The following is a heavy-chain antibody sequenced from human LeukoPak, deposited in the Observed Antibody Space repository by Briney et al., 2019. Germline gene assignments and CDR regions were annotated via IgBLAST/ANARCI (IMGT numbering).Heavy chain of an antibody. CDR1: GGSFSGYY. CDR2: INHSGST. Sequence: SETLSLTCALYGGSFSGYYWSWIRQPPGKGLEWIGEINHSGSTNYNPSLKSRVTISVDTSKNQFSLKLSSVTAADTAVYYCASTSAMVYFDYWGQGTLVTVSS. V-gene: IGHV4-34*01. CDR3: ASTSAMVYFDY. J-gene: IGHJ4*02. D-gene: IGHD5-18*01.